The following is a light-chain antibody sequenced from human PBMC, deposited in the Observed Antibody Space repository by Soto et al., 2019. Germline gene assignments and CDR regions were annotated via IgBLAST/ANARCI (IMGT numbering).Light chain of an antibody. CDR3: QQSYSTPIT. J-gene: IGKJ5*01. CDR2: AAS. V-gene: IGKV1-39*01. CDR1: QDIAIY. Sequence: IQLTQSPSSLSASVGDRVTITCRASQDIAIYLAWYQQKPGKAPKLLIYAASSLQSGVPSRFGGSGSGTDFTLTISSLQPEDFATYYCQQSYSTPITFGQGTRLEI.